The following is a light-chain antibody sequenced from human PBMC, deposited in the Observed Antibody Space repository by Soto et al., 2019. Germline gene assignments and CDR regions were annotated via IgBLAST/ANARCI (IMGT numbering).Light chain of an antibody. V-gene: IGKV3-20*01. CDR1: QSVSSN. CDR3: QQYGYSPPWT. Sequence: EIVLTQSPGTLSLSPGERATLSCRASQSVSSNLAWYQQKPGQAPSLLIYDISARATGIPDRFSGSGSGTDFTLTISRLEPEDLAVYYCQQYGYSPPWTFGQGTKVDIK. J-gene: IGKJ1*01. CDR2: DIS.